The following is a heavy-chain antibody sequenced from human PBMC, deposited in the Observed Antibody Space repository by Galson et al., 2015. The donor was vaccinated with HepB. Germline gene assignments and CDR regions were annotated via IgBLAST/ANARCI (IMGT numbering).Heavy chain of an antibody. J-gene: IGHJ6*03. Sequence: QSGAEVKKPGASVKVSCKASGYTFTSYGISWVRQAPGQGLEWMGWISAYNGNTNYAQKLQGRVTMTTDTSTSTAYMELRSLRSDDTAVYYCARGYDFWSGYLPWYYYYYMDVWGKGTTVTVSS. CDR1: GYTFTSYG. D-gene: IGHD3-3*01. CDR2: ISAYNGNT. V-gene: IGHV1-18*01. CDR3: ARGYDFWSGYLPWYYYYYMDV.